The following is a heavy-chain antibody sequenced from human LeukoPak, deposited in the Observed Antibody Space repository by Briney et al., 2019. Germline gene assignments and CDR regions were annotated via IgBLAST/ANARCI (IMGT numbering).Heavy chain of an antibody. V-gene: IGHV4-39*01. D-gene: IGHD2-2*01. CDR3: ARQSGYQLLSRFDY. CDR1: GGSISSSSYY. J-gene: IGHJ4*02. Sequence: SETLSLTCTVSGGSISSSSYYWGWIRQPPGKGLEWIGSIYYSGSTYYNPSLKSRVTISVDTSKNQFSLKLSSVTAADTAVYYCARQSGYQLLSRFDYWGQGTLVTVSS. CDR2: IYYSGST.